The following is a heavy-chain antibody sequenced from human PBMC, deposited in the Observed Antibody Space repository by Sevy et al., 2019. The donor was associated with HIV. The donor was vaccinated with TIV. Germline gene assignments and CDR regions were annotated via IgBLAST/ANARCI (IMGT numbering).Heavy chain of an antibody. J-gene: IGHJ4*02. V-gene: IGHV3-21*01. CDR2: ISSSSSYI. CDR1: GFTFSSYS. CDR3: ARDRDYVWGSYRQFDY. D-gene: IGHD3-16*02. Sequence: GESLRLSCAASGFTFSSYSMNWVRQAPGKGLEWVSSISSSSSYIYYADSVKGRFTISRDNAKNSLYLQMNSLRAEDTAVYYCARDRDYVWGSYRQFDYWGQGTLVTVSS.